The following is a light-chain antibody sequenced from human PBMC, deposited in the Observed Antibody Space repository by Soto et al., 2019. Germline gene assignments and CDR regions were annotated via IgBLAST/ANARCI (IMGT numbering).Light chain of an antibody. V-gene: IGKV1-39*01. CDR2: AAS. CDR3: QQSYSTPLT. CDR1: QSISSY. J-gene: IGKJ4*02. Sequence: DIQMTQSPSSLSASVGDRVTITCLASQSISSYLNWYQQKPGKAPKLLIYAASSLQSGVPSRFSGSGSGPDFTLTISSLQPEDFATYYCQQSYSTPLTFGGGTTVDIK.